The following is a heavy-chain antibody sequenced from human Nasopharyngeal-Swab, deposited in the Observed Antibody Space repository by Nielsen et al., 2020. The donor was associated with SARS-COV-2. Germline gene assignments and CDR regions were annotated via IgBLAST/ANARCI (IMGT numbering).Heavy chain of an antibody. CDR3: AKDLLGSGNY. D-gene: IGHD1-26*01. CDR2: VSGSGGST. CDR1: GFTFSSYA. Sequence: GGSLRLSCAASGFTFSSYAMSWVRQAPGKGLEWVSAVSGSGGSTYYTDSVKGRFTISRDNSKNTLYLQMNSLRAEDTAVYYCAKDLLGSGNYWGQGTLVTVSS. J-gene: IGHJ4*02. V-gene: IGHV3-23*01.